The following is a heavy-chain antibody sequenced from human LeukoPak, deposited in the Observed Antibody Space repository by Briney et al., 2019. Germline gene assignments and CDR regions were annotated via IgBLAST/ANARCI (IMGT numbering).Heavy chain of an antibody. J-gene: IGHJ4*02. V-gene: IGHV3-21*01. CDR3: ARTYYDILTGYNPYFDY. CDR2: ISSSSASV. Sequence: SGGSLRLSCAASGFTFSSYSMNWVRQAPGKGLEWVSSISSSSASVYYADSVKGRFTISRDNAKSSLYLQMNSLRAEDTAVYYCARTYYDILTGYNPYFDYWGQGTLVTVSS. CDR1: GFTFSSYS. D-gene: IGHD3-9*01.